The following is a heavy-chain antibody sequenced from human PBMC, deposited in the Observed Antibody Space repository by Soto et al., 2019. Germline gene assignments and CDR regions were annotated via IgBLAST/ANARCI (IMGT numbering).Heavy chain of an antibody. CDR2: IYHSGST. V-gene: IGHV4-39*01. CDR1: GGSISSGGYY. J-gene: IGHJ4*02. Sequence: SETLSLTCTVSGGSISSGGYYWGWIRQPPGKGLEWIGYIYHSGSTYYNPSLKSRVNISVDTSKNQFFLKLSSVTAADTAVYYCARHYDILTGYYTPLEYWGQGTLVTVSS. CDR3: ARHYDILTGYYTPLEY. D-gene: IGHD3-9*01.